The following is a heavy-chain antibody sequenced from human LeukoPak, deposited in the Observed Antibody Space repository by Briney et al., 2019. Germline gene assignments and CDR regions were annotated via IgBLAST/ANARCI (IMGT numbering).Heavy chain of an antibody. CDR2: IHNSGTT. CDR3: ARTYYYNLGSFPFDF. CDR1: GGPFSGYF. Sequence: SETLSLTCAVSGGPFSGYFWSWIRQSSGKGLEWIGEIHNSGTTNYNPSLNSRVTISEDTSKNQFYLNLSSVTAADTAVYYCARTYYYNLGSFPFDFWGQGTLVTVSS. J-gene: IGHJ4*02. D-gene: IGHD3-10*01. V-gene: IGHV4-34*01.